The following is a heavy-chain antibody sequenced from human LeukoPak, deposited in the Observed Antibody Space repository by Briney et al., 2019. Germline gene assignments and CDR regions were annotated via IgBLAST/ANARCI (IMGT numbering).Heavy chain of an antibody. D-gene: IGHD3-22*01. J-gene: IGHJ4*02. CDR2: IYYSGST. CDR1: GGSISGSSYY. V-gene: IGHV4-39*01. Sequence: SETLSLTCTVSGGSISGSSYYWGWIRQPPGKGLEWIGSIYYSGSTYYNPSLKSRVTISVDTSKNQFSLKLSSVTAADTAVYYCARYYDSSGLFDYWGQGTLVTVSS. CDR3: ARYYDSSGLFDY.